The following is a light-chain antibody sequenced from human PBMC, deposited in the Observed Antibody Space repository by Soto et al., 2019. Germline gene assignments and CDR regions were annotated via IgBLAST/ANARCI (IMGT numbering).Light chain of an antibody. CDR2: DAS. V-gene: IGKV3-11*01. Sequence: EIVLTQSPATLSLSPGERATLSCRASQSVSSYLAWYQQKPGQAPRLLIYDASNRATGIPARFSGSGSGKDFTLTISSLEPEDFAVYYCQQRSKWPPVTFGQGTRLEIK. CDR1: QSVSSY. J-gene: IGKJ5*01. CDR3: QQRSKWPPVT.